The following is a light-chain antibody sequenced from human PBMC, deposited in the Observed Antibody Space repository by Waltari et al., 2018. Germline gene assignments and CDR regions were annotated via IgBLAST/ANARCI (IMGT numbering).Light chain of an antibody. V-gene: IGLV2-14*03. CDR3: SSYRSSAIVV. CDR2: GVT. J-gene: IGLJ2*01. Sequence: QSALTQPASVSGSPGQSITISCTGTSSDVGFHNFVSWYQQHPGKAPKLIIFGVTNRTSGISDRFSGSKSGNTASLTISGLQAEDEGDYYCSSYRSSAIVVFGGGTKLSVL. CDR1: SSDVGFHNF.